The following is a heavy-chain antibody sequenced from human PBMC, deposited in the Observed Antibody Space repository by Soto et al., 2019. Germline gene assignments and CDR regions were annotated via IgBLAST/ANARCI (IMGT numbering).Heavy chain of an antibody. CDR3: AREYGGIPLPRPIDY. CDR2: ISSSGSTT. Sequence: RGSLRLSCAASGFTFSSYEMNWVRQAPGKGLEWVSYISSSGSTTYYAASVKGRFTSSRDNAKNSRYLEMNSXIAEDTAVYYCAREYGGIPLPRPIDYWGQGTLVTVSS. D-gene: IGHD2-21*01. V-gene: IGHV3-48*03. CDR1: GFTFSSYE. J-gene: IGHJ4*02.